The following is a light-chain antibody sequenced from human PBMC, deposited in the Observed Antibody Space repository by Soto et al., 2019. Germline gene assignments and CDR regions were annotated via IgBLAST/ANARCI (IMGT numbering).Light chain of an antibody. CDR2: DVS. Sequence: QSALTQPPSLSGSPGQSVTISCSGPSSDFGTYNGISWYQQPPGTAPKLMIYDVSNRPSGVPDRFSGSKSGNTASLTISGLQAEDEGDYYCSSYTISNTYVFGTGTKVTVL. J-gene: IGLJ1*01. CDR1: SSDFGTYNG. V-gene: IGLV2-18*02. CDR3: SSYTISNTYV.